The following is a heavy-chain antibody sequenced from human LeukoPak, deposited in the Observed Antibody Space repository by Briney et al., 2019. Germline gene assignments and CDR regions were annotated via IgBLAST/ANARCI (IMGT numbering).Heavy chain of an antibody. V-gene: IGHV3-30*02. Sequence: GGSLRLSCAASGFTFSSYGTHWVRQAPGKGLEWVAFIRYDGSNKYYADSVKGRFTISRDNSKNTLYVQMNSLRAEDTAVYYCAKDDSRSWSAFDYWGQGTLVTVSS. CDR2: IRYDGSNK. J-gene: IGHJ4*02. CDR1: GFTFSSYG. D-gene: IGHD6-13*01. CDR3: AKDDSRSWSAFDY.